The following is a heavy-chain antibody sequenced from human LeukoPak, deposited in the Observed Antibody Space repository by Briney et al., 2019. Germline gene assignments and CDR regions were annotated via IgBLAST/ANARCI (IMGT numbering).Heavy chain of an antibody. CDR3: AKVMVGGDYFDY. Sequence: QPGGSLRLSCAASGFTFSSYGMHWVRQAPGKGLEWVAVIWYDGSNKYYADSVKGRFTISRDNSKNTLYLQMNSLRAEDTAVYYCAKVMVGGDYFDYWGQGTLVTVSS. D-gene: IGHD3-10*01. J-gene: IGHJ4*02. CDR2: IWYDGSNK. CDR1: GFTFSSYG. V-gene: IGHV3-33*06.